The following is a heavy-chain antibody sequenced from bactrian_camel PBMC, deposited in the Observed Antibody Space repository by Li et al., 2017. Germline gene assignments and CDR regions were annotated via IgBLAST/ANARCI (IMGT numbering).Heavy chain of an antibody. CDR1: EWTDSRHC. CDR2: LSRGDGRT. V-gene: IGHV3S25*01. J-gene: IGHJ2*01. D-gene: IGHD2*01. Sequence: SGGGSVQAGGSLSVSCAASEWTDSRHCMAWFRQAPGKEREGVALSRGDGRTVSISSVRGRFTVSRDNAKNSVYLQMDNLKPEDTAKYYCAATAGGMQG.